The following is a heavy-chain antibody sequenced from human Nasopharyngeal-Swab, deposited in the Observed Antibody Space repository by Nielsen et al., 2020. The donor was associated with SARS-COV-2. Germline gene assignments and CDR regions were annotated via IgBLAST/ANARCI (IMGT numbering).Heavy chain of an antibody. CDR3: ARGSSDWNGIDY. CDR2: IDIAGTVT. V-gene: IGHV3-74*03. J-gene: IGHJ4*02. Sequence: WIRQPPGKGLVGVSRIDIAGTVTSYADSQKGRFTISRDNAKNTLYLQMNSLRVEDTAIYYCARGSSDWNGIDYWGQGTLVTVSS. D-gene: IGHD6-19*01.